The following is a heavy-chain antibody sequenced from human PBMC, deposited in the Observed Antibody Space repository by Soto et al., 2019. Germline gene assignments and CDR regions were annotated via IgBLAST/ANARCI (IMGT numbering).Heavy chain of an antibody. CDR1: GFTFSSHS. V-gene: IGHV3-23*01. CDR3: ARGSSALGY. Sequence: EVQLLESGGGLVQPGGSLRLSCVVSGFTFSSHSISWVRQAPGKGLEWVSSISTIGSGTYPADAVKGRFAISRANFKHTPFLQMHSLRAENTAENNCARGSSALGYWGQGTRVTVSS. CDR2: ISTIGSGT. D-gene: IGHD3-16*01. J-gene: IGHJ4*02.